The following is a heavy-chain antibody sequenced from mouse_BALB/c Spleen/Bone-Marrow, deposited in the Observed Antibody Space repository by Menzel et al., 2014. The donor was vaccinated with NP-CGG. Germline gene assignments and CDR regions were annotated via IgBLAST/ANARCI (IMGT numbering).Heavy chain of an antibody. V-gene: IGHV1-9*01. J-gene: IGHJ2*01. CDR2: ILPGNGNT. CDR3: ARHGSSGFDY. Sequence: VQLQNSGAKLMKTGASVKISCEANGYTFSTYWIEWVKQRPGHGLEWIGEILPGNGNTDYNEKFKGKATFTADTSSNTAYRQLSSLTSEDSAVFYGARHGSSGFDYFDQATATTVSS. CDR1: GYTFSTYW. D-gene: IGHD1-1*01.